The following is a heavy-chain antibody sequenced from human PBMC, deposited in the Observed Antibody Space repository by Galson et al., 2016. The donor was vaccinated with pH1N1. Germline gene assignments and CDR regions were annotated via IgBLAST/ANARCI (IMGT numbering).Heavy chain of an antibody. CDR1: GGSISIGNSY. V-gene: IGHV4-31*03. CDR3: ARDYRELLGDAFVI. J-gene: IGHJ3*02. CDR2: IYYSGST. D-gene: IGHD1-7*01. Sequence: LTCPASGGSISIGNSYWSWIRQHPGKGLEWIGYIYYSGSTYYNPSLKSRVSISGDTSKNQFSLQLRSVTAADTAVYYCARDYRELLGDAFVIWGQGAMVTVSS.